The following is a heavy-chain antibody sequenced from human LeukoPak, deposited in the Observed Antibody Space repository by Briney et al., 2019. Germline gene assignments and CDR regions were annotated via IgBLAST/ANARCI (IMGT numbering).Heavy chain of an antibody. CDR1: GGTFSSYA. Sequence: SCKASGGTFSSYAMSWVRQAPGKGLEWVSAISGSGGSTYYADSVKGRFTISRDNSKNTLYLQMNSLRAEDTAVYYCARDGHYDILTGYFQDWGQGTLVTVSS. J-gene: IGHJ1*01. D-gene: IGHD3-9*01. CDR2: ISGSGGST. CDR3: ARDGHYDILTGYFQD. V-gene: IGHV3-23*01.